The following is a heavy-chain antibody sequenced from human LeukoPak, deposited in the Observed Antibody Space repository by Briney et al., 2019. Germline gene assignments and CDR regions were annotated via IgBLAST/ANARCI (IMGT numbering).Heavy chain of an antibody. V-gene: IGHV3-23*01. CDR2: ISYSGGRT. J-gene: IGHJ4*02. Sequence: GGSLSLSCAVSGITLSNYGMSWVRQAPGEGLEWVGGISYSGGRTNYADSVKGRFNISRNNPKNTLILQMNSLRPEDTAAYFCAKRGVVIRVILVGFHKEAYYFDSWGQGALVTVSS. CDR1: GITLSNYG. CDR3: AKRGVVIRVILVGFHKEAYYFDS. D-gene: IGHD3-22*01.